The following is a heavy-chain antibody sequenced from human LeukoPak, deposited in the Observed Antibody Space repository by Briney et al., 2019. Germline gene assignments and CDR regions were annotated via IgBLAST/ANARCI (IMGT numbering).Heavy chain of an antibody. Sequence: SETLSLTCTVSGGSISSSSYYWGWIRQPPGKGLEWIGSIYYSGSTYYNPSLKSRVTISVDTSKNQFSLKLSSVTAADTAVYYCANSLGYCSSTSYYWAWFNPWGQGTLVTVSS. J-gene: IGHJ5*02. V-gene: IGHV4-39*01. CDR3: ANSLGYCSSTSYYWAWFNP. CDR1: GGSISSSSYY. CDR2: IYYSGST. D-gene: IGHD2-2*01.